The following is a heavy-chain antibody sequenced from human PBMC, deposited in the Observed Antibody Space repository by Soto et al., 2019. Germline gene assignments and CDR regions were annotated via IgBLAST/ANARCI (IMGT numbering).Heavy chain of an antibody. Sequence: EVQLVESGGGLVQPGGSLRLSCAASGFTFSSYSMNWVRQAPGKGLEWVSYISSSSSTIYYADSVKGRFTISRDNAKNSMYLQMNSLGDEDTAVYYCARDHYYDSSGYYYDYYGMDVWGQGTTVTVSS. D-gene: IGHD3-22*01. CDR1: GFTFSSYS. CDR2: ISSSSSTI. V-gene: IGHV3-48*02. CDR3: ARDHYYDSSGYYYDYYGMDV. J-gene: IGHJ6*02.